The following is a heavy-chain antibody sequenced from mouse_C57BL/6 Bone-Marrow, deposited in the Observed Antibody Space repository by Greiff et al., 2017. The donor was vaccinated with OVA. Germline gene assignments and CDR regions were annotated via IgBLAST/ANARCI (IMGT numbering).Heavy chain of an antibody. CDR1: GFSLSTFGMG. D-gene: IGHD2-3*01. Sequence: QVTLNVSGPGILQPSQTLSLTCSFSGFSLSTFGMGVGWIRLPSGKGLEWLAHIWWVDDKYYNPALKSRLTISKDTSKNQVFLKIANVDTADTDTYYCARIPDGYYWYFDVWGTGTTVTVSS. CDR3: ARIPDGYYWYFDV. V-gene: IGHV8-8*01. CDR2: IWWVDDK. J-gene: IGHJ1*03.